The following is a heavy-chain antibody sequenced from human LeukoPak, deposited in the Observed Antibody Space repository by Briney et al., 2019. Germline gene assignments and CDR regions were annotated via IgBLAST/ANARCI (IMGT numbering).Heavy chain of an antibody. CDR3: ARQKGTTVVRSFDY. Sequence: SETLSLTCTVSGGSISSSSYYWGWIRQPPGKGLEWIGSIYYSGSTYYNPSLKSRVTISVDTSKNQFSLKLSSVTAADTAVYYCARQKGTTVVRSFDYWGQGTLVTVSS. CDR2: IYYSGST. CDR1: GGSISSSSYY. J-gene: IGHJ4*02. D-gene: IGHD4-23*01. V-gene: IGHV4-39*01.